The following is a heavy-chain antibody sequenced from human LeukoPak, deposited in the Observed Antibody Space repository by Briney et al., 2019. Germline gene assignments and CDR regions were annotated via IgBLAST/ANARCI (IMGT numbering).Heavy chain of an antibody. Sequence: PSETLSLTCTVSGGSISSHYWSWIRQPPGKGLEWIGYIYYSGSTNYNPSLKSRVTISVDTSKNQFSLKLSSVTAADTAVYYCARYGSGTPFSGFDYWGQGTLVTVPS. CDR3: ARYGSGTPFSGFDY. J-gene: IGHJ4*02. D-gene: IGHD3-10*01. CDR1: GGSISSHY. CDR2: IYYSGST. V-gene: IGHV4-59*11.